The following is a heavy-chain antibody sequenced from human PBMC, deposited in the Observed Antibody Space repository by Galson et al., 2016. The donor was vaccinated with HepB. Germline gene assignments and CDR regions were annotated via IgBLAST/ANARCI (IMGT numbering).Heavy chain of an antibody. CDR1: GFRFSDYH. CDR2: ISASSGTI. V-gene: IGHV3-48*01. D-gene: IGHD3-10*01. Sequence: SLRLSCAASGFRFSDYHMNWVRQAPGRGLEWVAYISASSGTIYYADSVKGRFTISRDNANNSLSLQMNSPRAEDTAFYYCARPYTYYFGSGSYFDVLHYGMDVWGQGTTVTVPS. J-gene: IGHJ6*02. CDR3: ARPYTYYFGSGSYFDVLHYGMDV.